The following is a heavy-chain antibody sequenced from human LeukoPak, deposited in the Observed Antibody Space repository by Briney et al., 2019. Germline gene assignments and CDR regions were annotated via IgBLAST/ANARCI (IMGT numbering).Heavy chain of an antibody. CDR2: IYYSGST. CDR3: ARGYDSSGYYSGGYDY. Sequence: PSETLSLTCTVSGGSISSGSYYWSWIRQPPGKGLEWIGYIYYSGSTNYNPSLKSRVTISVDTSKNQFSLKLSSVTAADTAVYYCARGYDSSGYYSGGYDYWGQGTLVTVSS. D-gene: IGHD3-22*01. J-gene: IGHJ4*02. CDR1: GGSISSGSYY. V-gene: IGHV4-61*01.